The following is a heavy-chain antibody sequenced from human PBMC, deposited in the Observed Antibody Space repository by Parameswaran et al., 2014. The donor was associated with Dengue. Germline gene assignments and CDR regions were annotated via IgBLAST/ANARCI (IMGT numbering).Heavy chain of an antibody. Sequence: QAGGSLRLSCAASGFTFSNYAMNWVRQAPGKGLEWVSAISGSAGSTYYADSVKGRFTISRDNSKNTLYLQMNSLRAEDTAVYYCARGITIFGVVINYYYVMDVWGQGTTVTVSS. V-gene: IGHV3-23*01. CDR1: GFTFSNYA. J-gene: IGHJ6*02. CDR3: ARGITIFGVVINYYYVMDV. CDR2: ISGSAGST. D-gene: IGHD3-3*01.